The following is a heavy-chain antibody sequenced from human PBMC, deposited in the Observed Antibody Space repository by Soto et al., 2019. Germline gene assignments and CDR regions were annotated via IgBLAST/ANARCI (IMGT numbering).Heavy chain of an antibody. J-gene: IGHJ4*02. CDR2: ISPNGGST. CDR3: VKLTDY. CDR1: GFTFSSYD. D-gene: IGHD3-9*01. V-gene: IGHV3-64D*06. Sequence: TGGSLRLSCSASGFTFSSYDVHWVRQAPGKGLEFVAGISPNGGSTYYADSVKGRSTISRDNSKNTLYLQMSSLRPDDTAVYFCVKLTDYWGQGTLVTVSS.